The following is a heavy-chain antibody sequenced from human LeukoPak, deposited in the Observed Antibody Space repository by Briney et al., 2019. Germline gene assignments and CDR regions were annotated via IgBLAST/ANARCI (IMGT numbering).Heavy chain of an antibody. J-gene: IGHJ2*01. CDR3: ARLTSSWYQDWYFDL. D-gene: IGHD6-13*01. Sequence: SETLSLTCTVSGGSISSYGWSWIRQPAGKGLEWIGRIYTSGSTKYNPSLKSRVTMSLDTSKKQFSLKLSSVTATDTAVYYCARLTSSWYQDWYFDLWGRGTLVTVSS. CDR1: GGSISSYG. CDR2: IYTSGST. V-gene: IGHV4-4*07.